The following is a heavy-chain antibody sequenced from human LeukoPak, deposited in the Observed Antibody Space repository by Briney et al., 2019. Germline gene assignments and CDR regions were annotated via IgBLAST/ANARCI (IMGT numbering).Heavy chain of an antibody. CDR3: ARVVSGDYYYYGMDV. CDR2: IYSGGST. CDR1: GFTVSSNY. J-gene: IGHJ6*02. V-gene: IGHV3-53*01. D-gene: IGHD3-10*01. Sequence: GGSLRPSCAASGFTVSSNYMSWVRQAPGKGLEWVSVIYSGGSTYYADSVKGRFTISRDNSKNTLYLQMNSLRAEDTAVYYCARVVSGDYYYYGMDVWGQGTTVTVSS.